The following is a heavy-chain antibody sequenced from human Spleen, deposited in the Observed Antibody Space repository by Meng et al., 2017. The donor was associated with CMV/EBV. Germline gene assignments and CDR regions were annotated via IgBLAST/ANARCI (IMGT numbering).Heavy chain of an antibody. D-gene: IGHD6-19*01. CDR1: GGSISSYY. V-gene: IGHV4-59*12. Sequence: QVRLREAGPGLVKPSETLSLTCTVSGGSISSYYWSWIRQPPGKGLEWIGEIYHSGSTNYNPSLKSRVTISVDKSKNQFSLKLSSVTAADTAVYYCASFPPPGKQWLVTDYWGQGTLVTVSS. J-gene: IGHJ4*02. CDR3: ASFPPPGKQWLVTDY. CDR2: IYHSGST.